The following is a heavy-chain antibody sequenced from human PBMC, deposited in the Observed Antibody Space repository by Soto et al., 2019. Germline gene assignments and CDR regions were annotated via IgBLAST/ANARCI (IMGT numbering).Heavy chain of an antibody. CDR2: ISSSSSYI. CDR1: GFTFSSYS. J-gene: IGHJ4*02. Sequence: GSLRLSCAASGFTFSSYSMNWVRQAPGKGLEWVSSISSSSSYIYYADSVKGRFTISRDNAKNSLYLQISSLRGDDTATYYCVKSGDNYNLLDYWGQGTPVTVSS. V-gene: IGHV3-21*01. D-gene: IGHD1-1*01. CDR3: VKSGDNYNLLDY.